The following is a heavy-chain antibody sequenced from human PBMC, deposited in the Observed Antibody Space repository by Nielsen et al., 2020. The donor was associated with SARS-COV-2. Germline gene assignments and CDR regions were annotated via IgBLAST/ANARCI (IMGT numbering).Heavy chain of an antibody. CDR3: ARGGGAVVPAALGLYYYYYYGMDV. Sequence: ASVKVSCKASGYTFTSYDINWVRQATGQGLEWMEWMNPNSGNTGYAQKFQGRVTMTRNTSISTAYMELSSLRSEDTAVYYCARGGGAVVPAALGLYYYYYYGMDVWGQGTTVTVSS. D-gene: IGHD2-2*01. CDR1: GYTFTSYD. V-gene: IGHV1-8*01. CDR2: MNPNSGNT. J-gene: IGHJ6*02.